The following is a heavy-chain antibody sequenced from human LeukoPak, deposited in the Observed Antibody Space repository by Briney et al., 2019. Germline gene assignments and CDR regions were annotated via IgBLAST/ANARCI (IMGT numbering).Heavy chain of an antibody. Sequence: GGSLRLSCAASGFTFDDYAMHWVRQAPGKGLEWVSGISWNSGSIGYADSVKGRFTISRDNAKNSLYLQMNSLRAEDTALYYCAKDFLYDSSGYQLGYFDYWGQGALVTVSS. CDR3: AKDFLYDSSGYQLGYFDY. D-gene: IGHD3-22*01. CDR2: ISWNSGSI. J-gene: IGHJ4*02. CDR1: GFTFDDYA. V-gene: IGHV3-9*01.